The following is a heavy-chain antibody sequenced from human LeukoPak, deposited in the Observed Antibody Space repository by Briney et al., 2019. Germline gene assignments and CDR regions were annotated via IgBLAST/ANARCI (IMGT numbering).Heavy chain of an antibody. J-gene: IGHJ4*02. CDR1: GFTVSSNY. CDR2: LYSGGST. Sequence: PGGSLRLSCAASGFTVSSNYMSWVRQAPGKGLEWVSVLYSGGSTYYADSVKGRFTISRDNSKNTLYLQMNSLRAEDTAVYYCAGSLRIVGATTGFDYWGQGTLVTVSS. CDR3: AGSLRIVGATTGFDY. V-gene: IGHV3-66*02. D-gene: IGHD1-26*01.